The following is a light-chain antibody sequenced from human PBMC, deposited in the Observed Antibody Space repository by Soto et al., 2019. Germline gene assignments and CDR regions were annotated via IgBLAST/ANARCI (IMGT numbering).Light chain of an antibody. CDR1: QSVSSN. Sequence: EIVMTQSPATLSVSPGERATLSCGASQSVSSNLAWYQQKPGQAPRLLIYGASTRATGIPARFSGSGSGTEFTLTISSLQSEDFAVYYCQQYNNWLGFTFGPGTKVDIK. CDR2: GAS. J-gene: IGKJ3*01. CDR3: QQYNNWLGFT. V-gene: IGKV3-15*01.